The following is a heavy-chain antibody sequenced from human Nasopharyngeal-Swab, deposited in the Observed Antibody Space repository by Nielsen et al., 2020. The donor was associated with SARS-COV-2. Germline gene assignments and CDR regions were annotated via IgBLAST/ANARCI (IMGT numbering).Heavy chain of an antibody. Sequence: SDILSFTCTAPGCPTSSSSYYWCWIRQPPGKGLEWIGSIYYSGSTYYNPSLKSRVTISVDTSKNQFTLKLSSVTAADTAVYYCASISGSYTPDYWGQGTLVTVSS. CDR1: GCPTSSSSYY. J-gene: IGHJ4*02. D-gene: IGHD1-26*01. CDR2: IYYSGST. V-gene: IGHV4-39*01. CDR3: ASISGSYTPDY.